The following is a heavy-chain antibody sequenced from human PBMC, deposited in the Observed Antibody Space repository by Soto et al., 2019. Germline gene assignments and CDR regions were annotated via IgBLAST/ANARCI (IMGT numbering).Heavy chain of an antibody. J-gene: IGHJ3*02. CDR1: GYTFTSYY. D-gene: IGHD3-22*01. CDR2: INPSGGST. Sequence: ASVKVSCKASGYTFTSYYMHWVRQAPGQGREWMGIINPSGGSTSYAQKFQGRVTMTRDTSTSTVYMELSSLRSEDTAVYYCARDQVPYYYDSSDPLDAFDIWGQGXMVTV. CDR3: ARDQVPYYYDSSDPLDAFDI. V-gene: IGHV1-46*01.